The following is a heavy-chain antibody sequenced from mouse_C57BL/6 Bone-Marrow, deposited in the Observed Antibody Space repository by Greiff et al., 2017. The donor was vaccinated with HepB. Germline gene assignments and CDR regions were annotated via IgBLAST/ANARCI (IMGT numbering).Heavy chain of an antibody. V-gene: IGHV5-6*01. CDR3: ARQGAIYDYDEGYAMDY. D-gene: IGHD2-4*01. J-gene: IGHJ4*01. CDR1: GFTFSSYG. Sequence: EVKLVESGGDLVKPGGSLKLSCAASGFTFSSYGMSWVRQTPDKRLEWVATISSGGSYTYYPDSVKGRFTISRDNAKNTLYLQMSSLKSEDTAMYYCARQGAIYDYDEGYAMDYWGQGTSVTVSS. CDR2: ISSGGSYT.